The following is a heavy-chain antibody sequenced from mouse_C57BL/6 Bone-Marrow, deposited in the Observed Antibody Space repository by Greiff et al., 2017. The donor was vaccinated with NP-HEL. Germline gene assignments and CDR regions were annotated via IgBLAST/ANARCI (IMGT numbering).Heavy chain of an antibody. Sequence: QVQLKESGPGLVQPSQSLSITCTVSGFSLTSYGVHWVRQSPGKGLEWLGVIWSGGSTDYNAAFISRLSISKDNSKSQVFFKMNSLQADDTAIYYCARNWENDYGGGPYYAMDYWGQGTSVTVSS. V-gene: IGHV2-2*01. D-gene: IGHD2-4*01. CDR3: ARNWENDYGGGPYYAMDY. J-gene: IGHJ4*01. CDR2: IWSGGST. CDR1: GFSLTSYG.